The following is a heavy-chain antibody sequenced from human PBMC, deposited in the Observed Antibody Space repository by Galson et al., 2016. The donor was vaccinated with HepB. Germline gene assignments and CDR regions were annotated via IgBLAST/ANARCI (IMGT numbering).Heavy chain of an antibody. CDR2: IKKDGSEQ. D-gene: IGHD6-19*01. J-gene: IGHJ4*02. V-gene: IGHV3-7*03. CDR3: VGDHGWFLRN. Sequence: SLRLSCAASGFTFSTYWMSWVRQAPGKGLEWLANIKKDGSEQFYMDSVKGRFTISRDNAKNSLYLQMNSLRADDTAIYYCVGDHGWFLRNWGQGALVSVSS. CDR1: GFTFSTYW.